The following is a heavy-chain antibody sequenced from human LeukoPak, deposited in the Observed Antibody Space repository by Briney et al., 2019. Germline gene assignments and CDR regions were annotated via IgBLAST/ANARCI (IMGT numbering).Heavy chain of an antibody. CDR3: ARAFQSLGGLSLPDY. V-gene: IGHV7-4-1*02. J-gene: IGHJ4*02. D-gene: IGHD3-16*02. CDR1: GCTFTNYG. Sequence: WASVKVSCKASGCTFTNYGVTWVRQAPGQGLEWMGWIHPSTGNPTYAQGFTGRFVFSLDTSVSTTYLQISSLKAEDTAVYYCARAFQSLGGLSLPDYWGQGTLVTVSS. CDR2: IHPSTGNP.